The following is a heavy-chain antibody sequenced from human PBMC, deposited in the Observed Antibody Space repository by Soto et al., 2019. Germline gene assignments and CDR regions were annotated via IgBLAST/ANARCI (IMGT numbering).Heavy chain of an antibody. CDR2: MNPNSGNT. J-gene: IGHJ4*02. CDR3: ERERSSGYDCGY. V-gene: IGHV1-8*01. CDR1: GYTFTSYD. D-gene: IGHD5-12*01. Sequence: QVQLVQSGAEVKKPGASVKVSCKASGYTFTSYDINWVRQATGQGLEWMGWMNPNSGNTGYAQKFQGRVTMTRNTPKSTAYLERRSLRSADTAVYYRERERSSGYDCGYWGQGPLVNVYS.